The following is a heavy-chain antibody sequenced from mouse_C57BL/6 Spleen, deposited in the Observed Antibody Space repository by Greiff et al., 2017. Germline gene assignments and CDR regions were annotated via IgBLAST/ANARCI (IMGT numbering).Heavy chain of an antibody. J-gene: IGHJ2*01. Sequence: QVQLQQPGAELVMPGASVKLSCKASGYTFTSYWMHWVKQRPGQGLEWIGEIDPSDSYTNYNQKFKGKSTLTVDKSSSTAYMQLSSLTSEDSAVYYCARGLRQTFLYLDYWGQGTTLTVSS. V-gene: IGHV1-69*01. CDR3: ARGLRQTFLYLDY. CDR1: GYTFTSYW. CDR2: IDPSDSYT. D-gene: IGHD2-2*01.